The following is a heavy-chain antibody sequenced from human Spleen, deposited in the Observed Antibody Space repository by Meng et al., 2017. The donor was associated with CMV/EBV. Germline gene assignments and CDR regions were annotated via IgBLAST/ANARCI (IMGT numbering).Heavy chain of an antibody. CDR1: GCTFSSYW. CDR2: INSDGSST. V-gene: IGHV3-74*01. D-gene: IGHD3-3*01. Sequence: SCAASGCTFSSYWMHWVRQAPGKGLVWVSRINSDGSSTSYADSVKGRFTISRDNAKNTLYLQMNSLRDEDTAVYYCASSITIFGGLDYWGQGTLVTVSS. J-gene: IGHJ4*02. CDR3: ASSITIFGGLDY.